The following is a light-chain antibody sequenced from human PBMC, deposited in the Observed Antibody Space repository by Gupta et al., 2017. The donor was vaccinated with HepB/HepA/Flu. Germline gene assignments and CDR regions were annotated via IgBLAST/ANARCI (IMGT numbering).Light chain of an antibody. CDR2: DTS. V-gene: IGKV3-20*01. CDR1: QSFSSY. Sequence: IVLTHSPGTMSLSPEEKATLSCRASQSFSSYLAWYQQKPGQAPRLLIYDTSSRATGIPDRFSGSGSGTDFTLTISRLEPEDFAVYYCHQYDISPRTFGQGTKVEIK. J-gene: IGKJ1*01. CDR3: HQYDISPRT.